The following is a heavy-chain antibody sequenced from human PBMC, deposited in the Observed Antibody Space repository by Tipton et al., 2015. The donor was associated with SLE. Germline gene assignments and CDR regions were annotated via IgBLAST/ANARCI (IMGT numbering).Heavy chain of an antibody. V-gene: IGHV4-39*07. CDR1: DGSISNSAYY. D-gene: IGHD2-2*01. J-gene: IGHJ5*02. CDR3: ARRGLLVVPT. CDR2: IYHGGTT. Sequence: GLVKPSETLSLTCTVSDGSISNSAYYWAWIRQPPGMGLEWIGSIYHGGTTYYNPSLRSRVTVSADTSKNQFSLTVNSVTAADTAIYYCARRGLLVVPTWGQGTLVTVSS.